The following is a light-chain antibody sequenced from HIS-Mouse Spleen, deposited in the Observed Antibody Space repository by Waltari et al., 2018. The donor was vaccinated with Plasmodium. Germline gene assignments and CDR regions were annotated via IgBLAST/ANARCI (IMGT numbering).Light chain of an antibody. J-gene: IGLJ2*01. CDR1: SSDLGGYNY. CDR3: SSYAGSNNLV. Sequence: QSALTQPPSASGSPGHSVTISCPGTSSDLGGYNYVSWYQQHPGKAPKLMIYEVSKRPSGVPDRFSGSKSGNTASLTVSGLQAEDEADYYCSSYAGSNNLVFGGGTKLTVL. V-gene: IGLV2-8*01. CDR2: EVS.